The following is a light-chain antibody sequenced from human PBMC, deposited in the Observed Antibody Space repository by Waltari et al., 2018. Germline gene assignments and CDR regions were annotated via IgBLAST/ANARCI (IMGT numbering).Light chain of an antibody. V-gene: IGLV8-61*01. CDR2: STN. J-gene: IGLJ2*01. CDR1: SGSVSTNYY. CDR3: VLYMGSGISQ. Sequence: QTVVTQEPSFSVSPGGPVTLPCGLSSGSVSTNYYPSWYQQTPGQAPRTLIYSTNTRSSGVPDRFSGSILGNKAALTITGAQADDESDYYCVLYMGSGISQFGGGTKLTVL.